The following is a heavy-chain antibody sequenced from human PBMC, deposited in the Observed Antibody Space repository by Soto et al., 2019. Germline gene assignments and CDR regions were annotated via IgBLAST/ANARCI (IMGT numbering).Heavy chain of an antibody. Sequence: QVQLVESGGGVVQPGRSLRLSCEASGFTFSTSVPHWVRQAPGKGLEWVAVISVDGGHGQYAGSVKGRFTISRDNSKNTVFLQMSSLRDEDTAVYYCAREDKSSGHAGTFQHWGQGTVVSVSS. V-gene: IGHV3-30*04. J-gene: IGHJ1*01. CDR1: GFTFSTSV. CDR3: AREDKSSGHAGTFQH. D-gene: IGHD3-22*01. CDR2: ISVDGGHG.